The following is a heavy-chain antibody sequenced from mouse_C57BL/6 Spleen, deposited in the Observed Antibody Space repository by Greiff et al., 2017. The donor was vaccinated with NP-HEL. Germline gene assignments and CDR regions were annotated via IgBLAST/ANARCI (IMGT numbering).Heavy chain of an antibody. D-gene: IGHD1-1*01. CDR1: GYTFTSYW. V-gene: IGHV1-7*01. CDR2: INPSSGYT. CDR3: ARGTTVVAPAMDY. J-gene: IGHJ4*01. Sequence: QVQLQQSGAELAKPGASVKLSCKASGYTFTSYWMHWVKQRPGQGLEWIGYINPSSGYTKYNQKFKDKATLTADKSSSTAYMQLSSLTYEDSAVYYCARGTTVVAPAMDYWGQGTSVTVSS.